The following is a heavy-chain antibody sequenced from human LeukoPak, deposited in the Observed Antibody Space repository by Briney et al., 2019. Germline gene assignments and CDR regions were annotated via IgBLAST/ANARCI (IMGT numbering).Heavy chain of an antibody. CDR1: GFTFSSYG. CDR2: IWYDGSNK. D-gene: IGHD2-8*01. Sequence: GGSLRLSCAASGFTFSSYGMHWVRQAPGKGLEWVAVIWYDGSNKYYADSVKGRFTISRDNSKNTLYLQTNSLRAEDTAVYYCAKERLSPRGFAFDIWGQGTMVTVSS. J-gene: IGHJ3*02. CDR3: AKERLSPRGFAFDI. V-gene: IGHV3-33*06.